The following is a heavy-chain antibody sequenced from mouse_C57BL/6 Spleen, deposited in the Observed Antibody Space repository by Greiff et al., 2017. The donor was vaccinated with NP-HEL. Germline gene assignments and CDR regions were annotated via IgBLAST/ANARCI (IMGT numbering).Heavy chain of an antibody. V-gene: IGHV3-6*01. J-gene: IGHJ1*03. Sequence: EVKVEESGPGLVKPSQSLSLTCSVTGYSITSGYYWNWIRQFPGNKLEWMGYISYDGSNNYNPSLKNRISITRDTSKNQFFLKLNSVTTEDTATYYCASPLYYGSSYWYFDVWGTGTTVTVSS. D-gene: IGHD1-1*01. CDR1: GYSITSGYY. CDR2: ISYDGSN. CDR3: ASPLYYGSSYWYFDV.